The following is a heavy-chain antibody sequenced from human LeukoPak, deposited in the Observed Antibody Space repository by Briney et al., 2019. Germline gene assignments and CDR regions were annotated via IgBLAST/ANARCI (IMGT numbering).Heavy chain of an antibody. CDR3: ARSVATIFGVVIKRRYFDY. D-gene: IGHD3-3*01. V-gene: IGHV4-31*03. CDR2: IYYSGST. Sequence: SETLSLTCTVSGGSISSGGYYWSWIRQHPGKGLEWIGYIYYSGSTYYNPSLKSRVTISVDTSKNQFSLKLSSVTAADTAVYYCARSVATIFGVVIKRRYFDYWGQGTLVTVSS. J-gene: IGHJ4*02. CDR1: GGSISSGGYY.